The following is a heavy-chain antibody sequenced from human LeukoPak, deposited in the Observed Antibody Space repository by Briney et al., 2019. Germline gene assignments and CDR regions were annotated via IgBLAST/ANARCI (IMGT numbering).Heavy chain of an antibody. CDR3: ARGDPTVTTKQNFDY. D-gene: IGHD4-17*01. CDR2: IWYDGSNK. CDR1: GFTFSTHG. Sequence: GGSLRLSCAASGFTFSTHGMHWIRQAPGKGLEWVAVIWYDGSNKYYADSVKGRFTISRDNSKNTLYLQMNSLRVEDTAVYYCARGDPTVTTKQNFDYWGQGTLVTVSS. J-gene: IGHJ4*02. V-gene: IGHV3-33*01.